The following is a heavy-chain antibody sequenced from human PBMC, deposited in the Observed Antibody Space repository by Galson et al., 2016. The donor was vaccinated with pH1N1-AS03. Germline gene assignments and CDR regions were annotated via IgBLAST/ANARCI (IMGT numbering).Heavy chain of an antibody. V-gene: IGHV3-11*01. CDR3: ARVESGNTYGYVALDV. J-gene: IGHJ6*02. D-gene: IGHD5-18*01. CDR2: ISSSGRPI. Sequence: SVRLSCAASGYTLGDYYINWVRQAPGKGLEWLPYISSSGRPIGYAESVQGRVTISTDNAKNSVDLQMNSLRGEDTAVYYCARVESGNTYGYVALDVWGLGTTVTVSS. CDR1: GYTLGDYY.